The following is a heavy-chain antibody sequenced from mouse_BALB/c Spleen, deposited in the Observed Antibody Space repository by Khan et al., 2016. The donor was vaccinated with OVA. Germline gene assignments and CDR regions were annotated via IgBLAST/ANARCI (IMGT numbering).Heavy chain of an antibody. CDR2: ITTSTGEP. CDR3: SRAASYWHIDS. D-gene: IGHD6-1*01. J-gene: IGHJ1*01. Sequence: QIQLVQSGPELKKPGETVKISCKASGYTFTNYGMNWVKQAPGKGLKWMGWITTSTGEPTYTDLFKGRFAFSLETSASYAYWQITDCKNEDVATSSLSRAASYWHIDSWGAATTVTVSS. V-gene: IGHV9-1*02. CDR1: GYTFTNYG.